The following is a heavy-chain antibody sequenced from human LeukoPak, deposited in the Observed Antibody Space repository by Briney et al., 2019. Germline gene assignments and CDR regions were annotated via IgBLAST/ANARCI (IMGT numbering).Heavy chain of an antibody. J-gene: IGHJ4*02. CDR2: ISSSSSYI. CDR1: GFTFSSYS. V-gene: IGHV3-21*01. CDR3: ARVPGDY. Sequence: GGSLRLSCAASGFTFSSYSMSWVRQAPGKGLEWVSSISSSSSYIYYADSLKGRFTISRDNAKNSVYLQMNSLRAKDTAVYYCARVPGDYWGQGTLVTVSS.